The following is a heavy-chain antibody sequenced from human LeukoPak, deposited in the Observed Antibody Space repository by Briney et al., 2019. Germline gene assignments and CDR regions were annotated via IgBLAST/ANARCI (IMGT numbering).Heavy chain of an antibody. CDR3: ARDDYSNYADAFDI. J-gene: IGHJ3*02. CDR1: GYTSTGYY. V-gene: IGHV1-2*02. CDR2: INPNSGGT. Sequence: ASVKVSCKASGYTSTGYYMHWVRQAPGQGLEWMGWINPNSGGTNYAQKLQGRVTMTTDTSTSTAYMELRSLRSDDTAVYYCARDDYSNYADAFDIWGQGTMVTVSS. D-gene: IGHD4-11*01.